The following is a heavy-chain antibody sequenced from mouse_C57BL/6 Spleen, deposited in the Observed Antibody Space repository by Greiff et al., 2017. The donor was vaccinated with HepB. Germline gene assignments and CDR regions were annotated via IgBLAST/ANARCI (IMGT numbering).Heavy chain of an antibody. CDR3: ARGYSNYEGFDY. CDR2: INYDGSST. D-gene: IGHD2-5*01. CDR1: GFTFSDYY. Sequence: EVKLMESEGGLVQPGSSMKLSCTASGFTFSDYYMAWVRQVPEKGLEWVANINYDGSSTYYLDSLKSRFIISRDNAKNILYLQMSSLKSEDTATYYCARGYSNYEGFDYWGQGTTLTVSS. V-gene: IGHV5-16*01. J-gene: IGHJ2*01.